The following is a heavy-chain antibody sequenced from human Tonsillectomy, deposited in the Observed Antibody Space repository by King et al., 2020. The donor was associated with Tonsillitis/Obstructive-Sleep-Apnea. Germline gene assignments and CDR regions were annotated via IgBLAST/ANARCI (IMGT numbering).Heavy chain of an antibody. V-gene: IGHV1-69*12. D-gene: IGHD5-12*01. CDR1: GGTFSSYA. CDR3: ARDLREVATIMSNYYYYYMDV. J-gene: IGHJ6*03. CDR2: IIPIFGTA. Sequence: QLVQSGAEVKKPGSSVKVSCKASGGTFSSYAISWVRQAPGHGLEWMGGIIPIFGTANYPQKFQGRVTITADESTSTAYMELSSLRSEDTAVYYCARDLREVATIMSNYYYYYMDVWGKGTTVTVSS.